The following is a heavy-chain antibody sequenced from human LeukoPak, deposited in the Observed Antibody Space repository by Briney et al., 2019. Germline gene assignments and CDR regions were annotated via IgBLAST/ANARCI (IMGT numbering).Heavy chain of an antibody. V-gene: IGHV1-18*01. D-gene: IGHD1-26*01. J-gene: IGHJ4*02. CDR1: GYTFTSHG. CDR3: ARSGRGTYYYFDY. CDR2: ISGSNGNT. Sequence: ASVKVSCKASGYTFTSHGISWVRQAPGQGLEWMGWISGSNGNTNYAQKLQGRVTMTTDTSTGTAYMELRSLRSDDTAVYYCARSGRGTYYYFDYWGQGTLVTVSS.